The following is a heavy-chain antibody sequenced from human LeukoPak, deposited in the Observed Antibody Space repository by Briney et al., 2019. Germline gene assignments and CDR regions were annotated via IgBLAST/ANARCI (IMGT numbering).Heavy chain of an antibody. CDR2: ISGSGGST. CDR1: GFTFSSYA. CDR3: AKGGYYDSSGYYFLSVYFDY. D-gene: IGHD3-22*01. V-gene: IGHV3-23*01. Sequence: GGSLRLSCAASGFTFSSYAMSWVRQAPGKGLEWVSAISGSGGSTYYADSVKGRFTISRDNSKNTLYLQMNSLRAEDTAVYYCAKGGYYDSSGYYFLSVYFDYWGQGTLVTVSS. J-gene: IGHJ4*02.